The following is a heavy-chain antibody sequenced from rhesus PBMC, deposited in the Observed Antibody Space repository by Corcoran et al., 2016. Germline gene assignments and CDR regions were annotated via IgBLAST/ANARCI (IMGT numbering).Heavy chain of an antibody. J-gene: IGHJ6*01. CDR1: GGTISSGYCY. CDR2: LYNNSESP. V-gene: IGHV4S12*01. CDR3: ARDRLGGGLDS. D-gene: IGHD3-34*01. Sequence: QVQLQESGPGVVKPSETLSLTCAVSGGTISSGYCYWSWIRQPPGKGLEWIGGLYNNSESPTDHPSLKSRVTISTDTSKNQFALKLSSVTATDTAVYYCARDRLGGGLDSWGQGVVVTVSS.